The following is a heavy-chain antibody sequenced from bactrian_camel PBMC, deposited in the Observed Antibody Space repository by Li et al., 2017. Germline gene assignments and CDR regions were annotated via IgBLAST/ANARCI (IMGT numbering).Heavy chain of an antibody. CDR2: IDYGDAV. CDR1: GYTYRRHC. J-gene: IGHJ4*01. CDR3: AWGPRSAMPAIQANRRLSPSYFAF. Sequence: HVQLVESGGGSVRAGGSLRLSCEASGYTYRRHCWGWFRQAPTEEREAVAGIDYGDAVIYRESVKGRFTISKDNAVIDNSKTTLYLQMDGLKADDTAMYYCAWGPRSAMPAIQANRRLSPSYFAFWGQGTQVTVS. V-gene: IGHV3S55*01. D-gene: IGHD1*01.